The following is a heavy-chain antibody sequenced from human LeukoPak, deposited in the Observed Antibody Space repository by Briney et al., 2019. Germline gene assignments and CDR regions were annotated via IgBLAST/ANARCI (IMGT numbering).Heavy chain of an antibody. Sequence: PSETLSLTCTVSGGSISSYYWSWIRQPPGKGLEWIGYIYYSGSTNYNPSLKSRVTISVDTSKNQFSLKLSSVTAADTAVYYCARDQREYFPSWFDPWGQGTLVTVSS. CDR1: GGSISSYY. CDR3: ARDQREYFPSWFDP. J-gene: IGHJ5*02. CDR2: IYYSGST. V-gene: IGHV4-59*01. D-gene: IGHD6-6*01.